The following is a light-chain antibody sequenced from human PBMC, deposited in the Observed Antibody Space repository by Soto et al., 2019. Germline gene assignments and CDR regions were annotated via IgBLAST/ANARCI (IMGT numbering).Light chain of an antibody. V-gene: IGKV3-20*01. CDR2: GAS. CDR3: QQYGSSPWT. CDR1: QSVSSSY. J-gene: IGKJ1*01. Sequence: EIVLTQSPGTLSLSPGERATLSCRASQSVSSSYLAWYQQKPGQAPRLLIYGASSRATGIPDRFSGGGSGTDFTLTISRPEPEDFAVYYCQQYGSSPWTSGQGTKVDIK.